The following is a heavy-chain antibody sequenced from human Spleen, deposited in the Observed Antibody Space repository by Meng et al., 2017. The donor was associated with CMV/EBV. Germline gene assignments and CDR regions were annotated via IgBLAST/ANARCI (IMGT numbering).Heavy chain of an antibody. V-gene: IGHV3-48*03. CDR2: ISSGGSSI. D-gene: IGHD3-9*01. J-gene: IGHJ6*02. CDR1: GFTFSSYG. Sequence: GESLKISCGVTGFTFSSYGMNWVRQAPGKGLEWLSYISSGGSSIYYAESLKGRFTISRDNAKNSLDLQMKSLRAEDTAVYYCARDGGLLTSRYYGMDVWGQGTTVTVSS. CDR3: ARDGGLLTSRYYGMDV.